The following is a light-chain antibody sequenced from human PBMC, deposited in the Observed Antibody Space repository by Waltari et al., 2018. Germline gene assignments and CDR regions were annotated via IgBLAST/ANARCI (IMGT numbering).Light chain of an antibody. CDR2: AAS. J-gene: IGKJ1*01. Sequence: IQMTQSPSPLSSSVGDGATITCRASQDISDDLGWYQQKPGKAPNLLIYAASTCQSGVPSRFSGSGSGTDFTLTINSLQPEDFATYYCLQDYLYPWTFGQGTKVEI. CDR1: QDISDD. CDR3: LQDYLYPWT. V-gene: IGKV1-6*01.